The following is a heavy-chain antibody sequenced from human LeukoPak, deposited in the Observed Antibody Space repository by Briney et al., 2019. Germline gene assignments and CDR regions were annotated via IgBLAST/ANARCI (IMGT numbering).Heavy chain of an antibody. J-gene: IGHJ4*02. Sequence: GGSLRLSCAASGFTVSSNYMSWVRQAPGKGLEWVSVIYSGGSTYYADSVKGRFTISRDNSKNTLYLQMNSLRAEDTAVYYCARAEVEGFGELYYWGQGTLVTVSS. CDR1: GFTVSSNY. CDR2: IYSGGST. V-gene: IGHV3-66*01. CDR3: ARAEVEGFGELYY. D-gene: IGHD3-10*01.